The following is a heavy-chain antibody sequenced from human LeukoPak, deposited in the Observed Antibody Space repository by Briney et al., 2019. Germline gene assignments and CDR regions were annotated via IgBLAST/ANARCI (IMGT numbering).Heavy chain of an antibody. D-gene: IGHD2-2*01. CDR1: GFTLSSYA. V-gene: IGHV3-30*04. CDR3: ARGGGYCSSTSCSTPDY. CDR2: ISYDGGNN. Sequence: GGSLRLSCAASGFTLSSYAMHWVRQAPGKGLEWVAVISYDGGNNYYADSVKGRFTISRDNSKNTLYPQMNSLRGEDTAVYYCARGGGYCSSTSCSTPDYWGQGTLVTVSS. J-gene: IGHJ4*02.